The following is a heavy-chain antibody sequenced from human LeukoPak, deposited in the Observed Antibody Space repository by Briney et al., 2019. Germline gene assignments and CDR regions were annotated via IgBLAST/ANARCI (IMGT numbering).Heavy chain of an antibody. CDR2: INPNSGGT. CDR1: GYAFPGYY. V-gene: IGHV1-2*02. Sequence: GASVKVSCKASGYAFPGYYMHWVRQAPGQGLEWMGWINPNSGGTNYAQKFQGRVTMTRDASLNTAYMELSMVRSDDTAVYYCAGDREHPNEFDYWGQGTLVTVSS. J-gene: IGHJ4*02. D-gene: IGHD1-26*01. CDR3: AGDREHPNEFDY.